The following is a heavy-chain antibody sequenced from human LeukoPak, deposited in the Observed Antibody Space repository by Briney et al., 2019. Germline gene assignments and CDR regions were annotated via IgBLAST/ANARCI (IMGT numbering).Heavy chain of an antibody. J-gene: IGHJ5*02. Sequence: ASETLSLTCTVSGGSISSYYWSWIRQPPGKGLEWIGYIYYSGSTNYNPSLKSRVTISVDTTKNQFSLKLSSVTAADTAVYYCARALVVPAAMVNWFDPRGQGTLVTVSS. CDR1: GGSISSYY. CDR3: ARALVVPAAMVNWFDP. CDR2: IYYSGST. V-gene: IGHV4-59*01. D-gene: IGHD2-2*01.